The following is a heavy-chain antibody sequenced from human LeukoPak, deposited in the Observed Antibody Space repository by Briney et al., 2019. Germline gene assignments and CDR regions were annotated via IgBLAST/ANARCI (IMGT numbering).Heavy chain of an antibody. V-gene: IGHV4-34*01. CDR2: INHSGST. CDR3: ARAQATVTRGPFDY. J-gene: IGHJ4*02. Sequence: SETLSLTCAVYGGSFSGYYWSWIRQPPGKGLEWIGEINHSGSTNYNPSLKSRVTMSVDTSKNQFSLKLSSVTAADTAVYYCARAQATVTRGPFDYWGQGTLVTVSS. CDR1: GGSFSGYY. D-gene: IGHD4-17*01.